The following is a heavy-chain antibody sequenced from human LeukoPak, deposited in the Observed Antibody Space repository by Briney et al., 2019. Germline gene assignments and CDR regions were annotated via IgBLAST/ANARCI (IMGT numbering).Heavy chain of an antibody. J-gene: IGHJ4*02. CDR1: GFTFSDYY. CDR2: ISSSDTTI. CDR3: ARADCSSTSCYELDY. V-gene: IGHV3-11*04. D-gene: IGHD2-2*01. Sequence: PGGSLRLSCAGSGFTFSDYYMSWIRQAPGKGLEWVSYISSSDTTIYYADSVKGRFTISRDYAQNSLYLQMNTLRADDTAVYYCARADCSSTSCYELDYWGQGTLVTVSS.